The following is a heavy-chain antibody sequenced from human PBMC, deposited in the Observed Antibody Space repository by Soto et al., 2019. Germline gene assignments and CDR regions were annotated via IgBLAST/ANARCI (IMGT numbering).Heavy chain of an antibody. D-gene: IGHD2-8*01. J-gene: IGHJ4*02. CDR1: GFSFRKNV. CDR3: AKNGLDNSPSAIDS. Sequence: EVQLLESGGGLAQPGGSLRLSCAASGFSFRKNVLSWVRQAPGKALDWVSGITGSGRDTYYADSVNGRFTISRDNSKNMVFLQMNSLRAEDTALYYCAKNGLDNSPSAIDSWGPGTPVTVSS. CDR2: ITGSGRDT. V-gene: IGHV3-23*01.